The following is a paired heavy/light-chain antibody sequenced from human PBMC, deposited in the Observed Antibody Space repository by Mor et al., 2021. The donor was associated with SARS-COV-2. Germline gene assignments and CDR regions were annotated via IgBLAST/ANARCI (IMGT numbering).Heavy chain of an antibody. CDR2: IYNTGST. J-gene: IGHJ4*02. V-gene: IGHV4-39*07. D-gene: IGHD2-21*01. Sequence: QLHLQESGPGLMKPSETLSLTCTVSGGSIRTASHYWGWIRQPPGKGLEWIGNIYNTGSTQYNPSLKSRVTISANTSKNQFSLKVSSVTAADTAVYYCYDAHGGGGYHPVGYWGQGILVIVSS. CDR3: YDAHGGGGYHPVGY. CDR1: GGSIRTASHY.
Light chain of an antibody. CDR3: QQSHSYPLT. CDR2: AAS. V-gene: IGKV1-39*01. J-gene: IGKJ3*01. CDR1: QSISTY. Sequence: DIQMTQSPSSLSASVGDRVTITCRASQSISTYLTWYRQKPGKAPELLIYAASSLQGGVPSRFSGSGSETDFTLTISGLQPEDFASYYCQQSHSYPLTFGPGTKVDIK.